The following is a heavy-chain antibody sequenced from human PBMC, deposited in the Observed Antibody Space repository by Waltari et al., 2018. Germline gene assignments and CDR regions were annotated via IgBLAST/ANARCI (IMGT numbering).Heavy chain of an antibody. CDR1: GGSISSYY. CDR3: ARRITMSAFDI. Sequence: QVQLQESGPGLVKPSETLSLTCTVSGGSISSYYWSWIRQPPGKGLEWIGYIYYSGSTNYNPSLKSRVTISVDTSKNQFSRKLSSVTAADTAVYYCARRITMSAFDIWGQGTMVTVSS. V-gene: IGHV4-59*01. CDR2: IYYSGST. J-gene: IGHJ3*02. D-gene: IGHD3-22*01.